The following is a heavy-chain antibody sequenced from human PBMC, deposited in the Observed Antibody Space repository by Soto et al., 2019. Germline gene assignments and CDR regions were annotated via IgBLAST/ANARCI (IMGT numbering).Heavy chain of an antibody. V-gene: IGHV4-34*01. D-gene: IGHD6-13*01. Sequence: SETLSLTCAVYGGSFSGYYWSWIRQPPGKGLEWIGEINHSGSTNYNPSLKSRVTISVDTSKNQFSLKLSSVTAADTAVYYCARGRNANGLVQGAAGTRVRIGWFDPWGQGTLVT. CDR3: ARGRNANGLVQGAAGTRVRIGWFDP. J-gene: IGHJ5*02. CDR1: GGSFSGYY. CDR2: INHSGST.